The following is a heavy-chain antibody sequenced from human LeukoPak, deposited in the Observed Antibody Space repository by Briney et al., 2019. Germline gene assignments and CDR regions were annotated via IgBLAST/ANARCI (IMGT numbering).Heavy chain of an antibody. CDR2: INQSGSS. Sequence: SETLSLTCAAYGGSFSAYFLSWVRQPPGQGLEWIGEINQSGSSTYNPSFKSRVTMSVDTSKTQLSLEMSSVTAADTAVYYCARIHQFRGTDTFDIWGQGTMVTVSS. D-gene: IGHD2-15*01. V-gene: IGHV4-34*01. CDR3: ARIHQFRGTDTFDI. J-gene: IGHJ3*02. CDR1: GGSFSAYF.